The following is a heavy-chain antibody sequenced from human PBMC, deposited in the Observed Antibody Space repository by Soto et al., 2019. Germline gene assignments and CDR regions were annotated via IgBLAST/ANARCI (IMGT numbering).Heavy chain of an antibody. J-gene: IGHJ4*02. D-gene: IGHD3-22*01. CDR1: GFTFNNYV. CDR2: ISRSGRGSA. V-gene: IGHV3-23*01. CDR3: ARGRYFDRSDYWVANLAFDY. Sequence: EVQLLESGGGLVQPGGSLRLSCAASGFTFNNYVMTWVRQAPGKGLEWVSSISRSGRGSAYYADSVKGRFTISRDNSKNTLSLQMNNLRAEDTAVYYWARGRYFDRSDYWVANLAFDYWGQGTLVTVSS.